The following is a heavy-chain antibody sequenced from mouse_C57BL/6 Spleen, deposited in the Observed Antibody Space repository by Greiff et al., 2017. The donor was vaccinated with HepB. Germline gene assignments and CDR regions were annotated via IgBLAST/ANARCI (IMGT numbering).Heavy chain of an antibody. Sequence: EVHLVESGGGLVQPGGSLSLSCAASGFTFTDYYKSWVRQPPGKALEWLGFIRNKANGYTTEYSASVKGRFTISRDNSQSILYLQMNALRAEDSATYYCARYLYYGPFDYWGQGTTLTVSS. J-gene: IGHJ2*01. CDR3: ARYLYYGPFDY. CDR1: GFTFTDYY. V-gene: IGHV7-3*01. D-gene: IGHD1-1*01. CDR2: IRNKANGYTT.